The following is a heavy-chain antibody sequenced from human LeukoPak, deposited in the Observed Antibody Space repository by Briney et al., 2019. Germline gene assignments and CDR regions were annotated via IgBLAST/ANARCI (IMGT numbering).Heavy chain of an antibody. V-gene: IGHV3-23*01. J-gene: IGHJ4*02. CDR1: GFTFSSYA. D-gene: IGHD3-22*01. Sequence: GGSLRLSCAASGFTFSSYAMSWVRQAPGQGLEWVSAISGSGGSTYYADSVKGRFTISRDNSKNTLYLQMNSLRAEDTAVYYCASSYDSSGYYQYYFDYWGQGTLVTVSS. CDR3: ASSYDSSGYYQYYFDY. CDR2: ISGSGGST.